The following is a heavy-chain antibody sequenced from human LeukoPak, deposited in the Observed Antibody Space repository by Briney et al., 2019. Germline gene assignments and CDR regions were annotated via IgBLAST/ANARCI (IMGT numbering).Heavy chain of an antibody. CDR3: ARFRYSSSAFDY. D-gene: IGHD6-6*01. V-gene: IGHV3-7*01. J-gene: IGHJ4*02. Sequence: GGSLRLSCAASGFTFSTYWMTWVRQAPGKGLEWVANIKQDGSEKYYVDSVKGRFTISRDNAKNSLYLQMNSLRAEDTAVYYCARFRYSSSAFDYWGQGTLVTVSS. CDR1: GFTFSTYW. CDR2: IKQDGSEK.